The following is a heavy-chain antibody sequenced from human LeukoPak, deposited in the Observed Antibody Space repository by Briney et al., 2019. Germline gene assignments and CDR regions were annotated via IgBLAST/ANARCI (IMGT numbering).Heavy chain of an antibody. D-gene: IGHD7-27*01. J-gene: IGHJ6*03. CDR1: GFTFSNHA. V-gene: IGHV3-30*02. CDR3: AKDPSYWGLNYYYYMDV. CDR2: IRYDGSNK. Sequence: PGRSLRLTCAASGFTFSNHAMHWVRQAPGKGLEWVTFIRYDGSNKYYADSVKGRFTISRDNSKNTLYLQMNSLRAEDTAVYYCAKDPSYWGLNYYYYMDVWGKGTTVTVSS.